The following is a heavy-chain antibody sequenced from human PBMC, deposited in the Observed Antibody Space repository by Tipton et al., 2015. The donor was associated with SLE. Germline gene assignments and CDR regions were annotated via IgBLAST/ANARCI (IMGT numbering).Heavy chain of an antibody. CDR1: GGSISSHY. CDR3: ARAHLLWFFDL. D-gene: IGHD2-2*01. Sequence: TLSLTCTVSGGSISSHYWSWIRQPPGKGLEWIGYIYYSGSTNYNPSLKSRVTISVDTSKNQFSLKLSSVTAADTAVYYCARAHLLWFFDLWGRGTLGTVSS. J-gene: IGHJ2*01. V-gene: IGHV4-59*11. CDR2: IYYSGST.